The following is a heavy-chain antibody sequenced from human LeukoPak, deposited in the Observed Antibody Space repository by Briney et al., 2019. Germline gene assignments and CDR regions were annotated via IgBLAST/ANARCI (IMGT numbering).Heavy chain of an antibody. Sequence: GASVKVSCKASGGTFSNYAINWVRQAPGQGLEWMGGIIPIFGTANYAQSFQGRVTITADESTTTAYLELSGLRSEDTAVYYCARSGEMATAHWFFDLWGRGTLVTVSS. CDR1: GGTFSNYA. CDR2: IIPIFGTA. J-gene: IGHJ2*01. V-gene: IGHV1-69*13. CDR3: ARSGEMATAHWFFDL. D-gene: IGHD5-24*01.